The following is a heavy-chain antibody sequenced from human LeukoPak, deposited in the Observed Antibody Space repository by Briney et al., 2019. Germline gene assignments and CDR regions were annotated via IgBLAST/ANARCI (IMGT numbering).Heavy chain of an antibody. D-gene: IGHD3-22*01. V-gene: IGHV5-51*01. J-gene: IGHJ4*02. Sequence: GESLKISCKGSGYSFTSYWIGWVRQMPGKGLEWMGIIYPGDSDTRYSPSFQGQVTISADKSISTAYLQWSSLKASDTAMYYCARRDELFYDSSGSFDYWGQGTLVTVSS. CDR1: GYSFTSYW. CDR3: ARRDELFYDSSGSFDY. CDR2: IYPGDSDT.